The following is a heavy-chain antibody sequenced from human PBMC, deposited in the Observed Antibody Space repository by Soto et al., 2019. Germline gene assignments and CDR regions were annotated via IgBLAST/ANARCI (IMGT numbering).Heavy chain of an antibody. CDR2: IYYSGST. V-gene: IGHV4-30-4*01. J-gene: IGHJ3*01. D-gene: IGHD2-2*01. CDR1: GGSISSGDYY. Sequence: QVQLQESGPGLVKPSQTLSLTCTVSGGSISSGDYYWNWIRQPPAKGLGWIGSIYYSGSTYYIPSHKRRVTRSVGTSKNHLYLKLSSVTAADTAVYYCVRGDPGACTSPSGSDAFDLWGRGTMVAVSS. CDR3: VRGDPGACTSPSGSDAFDL.